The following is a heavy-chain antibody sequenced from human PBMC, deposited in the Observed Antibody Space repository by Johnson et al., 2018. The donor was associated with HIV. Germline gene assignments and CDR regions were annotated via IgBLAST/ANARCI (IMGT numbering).Heavy chain of an antibody. CDR2: ISYDGSNK. CDR3: ARDIIAVAGYDAFDI. V-gene: IGHV3-30-3*01. D-gene: IGHD6-19*01. J-gene: IGHJ3*02. Sequence: QVQLVESEGGVVQPGRSLRLSCAASGFTFSSYAMHWVRQAPGKGLEWVAVISYDGSNKYYADSVKGRFTISRDNSKNTLYLQMNSLRAEDTAVYYCARDIIAVAGYDAFDIWGQGTMVTVSS. CDR1: GFTFSSYA.